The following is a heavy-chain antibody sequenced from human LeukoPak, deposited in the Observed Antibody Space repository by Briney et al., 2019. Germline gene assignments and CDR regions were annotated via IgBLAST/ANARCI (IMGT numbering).Heavy chain of an antibody. Sequence: SETLSLTCTVSGGSISSYYWSWIRQPAGKGLEWIGRIYTSGSTNYNPSLKSRVTMSVDTSKNQFSLKLSSVTAADTAVYYCASQDIVATSNYHYYMDVWGKGTTVTISS. V-gene: IGHV4-4*07. CDR1: GGSISSYY. J-gene: IGHJ6*03. CDR3: ASQDIVATSNYHYYMDV. D-gene: IGHD5-12*01. CDR2: IYTSGST.